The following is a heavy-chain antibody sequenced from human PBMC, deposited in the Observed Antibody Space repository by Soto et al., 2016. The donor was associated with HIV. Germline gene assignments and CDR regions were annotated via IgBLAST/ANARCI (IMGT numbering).Heavy chain of an antibody. CDR3: AKMVAYYYGMDV. D-gene: IGHD2-8*01. Sequence: EVQLLESGGGLVQPGGSLRLSCAASGFTFSSYAMSWVRQAPGKGLEWVSVISDNGGTTYYADSVKGRFTISRDNSKRTLYLQMNSLRVEDTAEYYCAKMVAYYYGMDVWGHGTTVTVPS. CDR1: GFTFSSYA. J-gene: IGHJ6*02. V-gene: IGHV3-23*01. CDR2: ISDNGGTT.